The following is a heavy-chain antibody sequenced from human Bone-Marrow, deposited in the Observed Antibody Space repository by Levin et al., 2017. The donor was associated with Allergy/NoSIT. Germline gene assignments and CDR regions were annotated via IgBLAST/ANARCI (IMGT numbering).Heavy chain of an antibody. Sequence: GGSLRLSCAASGFTFSDHYMDWVRQAPGMGLEWVGRIRNKAHSYTTEYAASVTGRFTISRDDLKSSLYLQMNSLKAEDTAVYYCASSATIYSSSSLDKSYYGVDVWGQGTTVTVSS. CDR3: ASSATIYSSSSLDKSYYGVDV. D-gene: IGHD6-13*01. V-gene: IGHV3-72*01. J-gene: IGHJ6*02. CDR2: IRNKAHSYTT. CDR1: GFTFSDHY.